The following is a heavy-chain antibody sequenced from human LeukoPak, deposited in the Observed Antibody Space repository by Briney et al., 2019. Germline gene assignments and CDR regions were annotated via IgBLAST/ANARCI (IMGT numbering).Heavy chain of an antibody. J-gene: IGHJ3*02. V-gene: IGHV3-23*01. CDR3: AKGGGYCGGDCYELGTFDI. D-gene: IGHD2-21*02. CDR1: GFTFSSYA. CDR2: ISGSGGSS. Sequence: PGGSLRLSCAASGFTFSSYAMSWVRQAPGKGLEWVSIISGSGGSSDYADSVKGRLTVSRDNSKNTLYLQMDSLRAEDTAVYYCAKGGGYCGGDCYELGTFDIWGQGTMVTVSS.